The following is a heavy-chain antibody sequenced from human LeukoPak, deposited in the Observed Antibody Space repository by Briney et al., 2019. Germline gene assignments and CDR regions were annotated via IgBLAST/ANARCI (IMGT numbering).Heavy chain of an antibody. CDR1: GGSISRGDYY. J-gene: IGHJ4*02. Sequence: SETLSLTCTVSGGSISRGDYYWSWIRQPPGKGLEWIGYIYYSGSTYYNPSLKSRVTISVDTSKNQFSLKLSSVTAADTAVYYCAGSTLNLHRDFDYWGQGTLVTVSS. CDR3: AGSTLNLHRDFDY. CDR2: IYYSGST. D-gene: IGHD2-2*01. V-gene: IGHV4-30-4*01.